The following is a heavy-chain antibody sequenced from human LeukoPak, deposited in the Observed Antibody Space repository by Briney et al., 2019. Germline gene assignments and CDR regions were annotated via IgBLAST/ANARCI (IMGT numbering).Heavy chain of an antibody. J-gene: IGHJ4*02. CDR2: TYYRSKWYN. Sequence: NPSQTLSLTCALSGDIVSNNSAIWIWIRQSPSRGLQWLGRTYYRSKWYNDYAVSVKSRITLNVDTSKNQFSLQLNSVTPEDTAVYYCARSSNLHYFDYWGQGTQVTVSS. CDR3: ARSSNLHYFDY. V-gene: IGHV6-1*01. CDR1: GDIVSNNSAI.